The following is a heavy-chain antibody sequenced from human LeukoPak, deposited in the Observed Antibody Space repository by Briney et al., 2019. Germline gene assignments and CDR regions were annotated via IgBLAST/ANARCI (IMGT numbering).Heavy chain of an antibody. CDR1: GFTFSSYA. CDR2: ISGSGGST. D-gene: IGHD3-3*01. CDR3: AKSVAIYLYYGLDV. J-gene: IGHJ6*02. Sequence: HSGGSLRLSCAASGFTFSSYAMSWVRQTPGKGLEWVSAISGSGGSTYYADSVKGRFTISRDNSKNTLFLQMNSLRAEDTAPYYCAKSVAIYLYYGLDVWGQGTTVTVSS. V-gene: IGHV3-23*01.